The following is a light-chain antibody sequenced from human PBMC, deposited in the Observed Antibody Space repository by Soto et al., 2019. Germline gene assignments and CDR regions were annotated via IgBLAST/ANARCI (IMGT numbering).Light chain of an antibody. J-gene: IGLJ7*01. V-gene: IGLV2-11*01. CDR1: SSGVGGYDF. Sequence: QSVLTQPRSVSGSPGQSVTISCTGTSSGVGGYDFVSWYRQHPGKGPELIMYDVGRRPSGVPDRFSGSKSGDTASLTISGLEAEDEAEYHCSSYAGTSTFAVFGAGTQLTVL. CDR2: DVG. CDR3: SSYAGTSTFAV.